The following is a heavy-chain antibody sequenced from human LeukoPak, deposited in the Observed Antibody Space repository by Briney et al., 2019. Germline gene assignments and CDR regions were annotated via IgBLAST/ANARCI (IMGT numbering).Heavy chain of an antibody. D-gene: IGHD6-13*01. CDR3: AREGIEKNDAFDI. J-gene: IGHJ3*02. V-gene: IGHV3-48*03. Sequence: GVSLRLSCAASGFTFSSYEMNWVRQAPGKGLEWVSYITSSGSTIYYADSVKGRFTISRDNAKNSLYLQMNSLRAEDTAVYYCAREGIEKNDAFDIWGQGTMVTVSS. CDR2: ITSSGSTI. CDR1: GFTFSSYE.